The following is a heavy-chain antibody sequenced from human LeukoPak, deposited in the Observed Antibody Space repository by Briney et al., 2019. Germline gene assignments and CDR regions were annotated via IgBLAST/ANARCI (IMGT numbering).Heavy chain of an antibody. Sequence: GESLKISCKGSGYSFTNYWIGWVRQMPGKGLEWVGTIYPGDSDIRYSPSFQGQVTMSADKSISTAYLQWSSLKASDTAMYYCARHIAPGYNSGWYFDYWGQGTLVTVSS. CDR3: ARHIAPGYNSGWYFDY. V-gene: IGHV5-51*01. CDR1: GYSFTNYW. J-gene: IGHJ4*02. CDR2: IYPGDSDI. D-gene: IGHD6-19*01.